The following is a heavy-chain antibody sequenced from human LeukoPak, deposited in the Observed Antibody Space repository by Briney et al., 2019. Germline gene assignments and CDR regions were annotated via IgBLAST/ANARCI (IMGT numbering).Heavy chain of an antibody. CDR2: ISSSSTYI. D-gene: IGHD2/OR15-2a*01. CDR1: GFTFSLYS. Sequence: PGGSLRLSCAVSGFTFSLYSMNWVRQAPGKGLEWVSSISSSSTYIYYADSVRGRFTISRDNAKNSLYLQMNSLRAEDTAVYYCARDRGSTTLDLDYWGQGTLVTVSS. V-gene: IGHV3-21*01. J-gene: IGHJ4*02. CDR3: ARDRGSTTLDLDY.